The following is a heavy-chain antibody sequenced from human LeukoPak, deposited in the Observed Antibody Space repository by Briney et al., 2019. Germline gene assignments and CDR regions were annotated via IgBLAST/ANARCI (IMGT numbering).Heavy chain of an antibody. V-gene: IGHV4-59*01. CDR2: IYYSGST. D-gene: IGHD6-6*01. Sequence: SETLSLTCTVSGGSISSYYWSWIRQPPGKGLEWIGYIYYSGSTNYNPSLKSRVTISVDTSKNQFSLKLSSVTAADTAVYYRARGKREYSSSFDYWGQGTLVTVSS. J-gene: IGHJ4*02. CDR3: ARGKREYSSSFDY. CDR1: GGSISSYY.